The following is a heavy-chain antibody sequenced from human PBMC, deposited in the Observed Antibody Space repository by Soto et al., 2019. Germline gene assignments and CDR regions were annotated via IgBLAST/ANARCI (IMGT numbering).Heavy chain of an antibody. CDR3: ARDVGTQMDFWSTSGMDV. CDR1: GLSFGDDA. CDR2: ITYDGSTK. V-gene: IGHV3-30-3*01. Sequence: GGSLRLSCAASGLSFGDDAMHWVRQAPGKGLEWVAVITYDGSTKFYADSVRGRFTISRDNSKSTLYLQMASLTSKDTAVYYCARDVGTQMDFWSTSGMDVWGQGTTVTVSS. D-gene: IGHD3-3*01. J-gene: IGHJ6*02.